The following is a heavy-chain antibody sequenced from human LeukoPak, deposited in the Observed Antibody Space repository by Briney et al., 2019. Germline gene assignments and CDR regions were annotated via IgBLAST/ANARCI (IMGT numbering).Heavy chain of an antibody. Sequence: GGSLRLSCAASGFTFSSYGMSWVRQAPGKGLEWASAISGSGGSTYYADSVKGRFTISRDNSKNTLYLQMNSLRAEDTAVYYCAKDRIYGSGSYYNALYYFDYWGQGTLVTVSS. J-gene: IGHJ4*02. D-gene: IGHD3-10*01. CDR3: AKDRIYGSGSYYNALYYFDY. CDR1: GFTFSSYG. CDR2: ISGSGGST. V-gene: IGHV3-23*01.